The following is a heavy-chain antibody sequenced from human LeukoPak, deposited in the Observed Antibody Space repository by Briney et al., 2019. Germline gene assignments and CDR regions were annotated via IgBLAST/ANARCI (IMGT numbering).Heavy chain of an antibody. CDR3: AREADSSGYYYPVDY. D-gene: IGHD3-22*01. J-gene: IGHJ4*02. V-gene: IGHV3-7*01. Sequence: GGSLRLSCAGSGFTFSSYWMTWVRQAPGKGLELVANIKQDGSEKYYVDSVKGRFTISRDNSKNTLYLQMNSLRAEDTAVYYCAREADSSGYYYPVDYWGQGTLVTVSS. CDR1: GFTFSSYW. CDR2: IKQDGSEK.